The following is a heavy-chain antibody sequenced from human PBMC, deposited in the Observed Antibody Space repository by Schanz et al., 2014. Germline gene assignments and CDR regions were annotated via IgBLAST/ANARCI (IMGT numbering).Heavy chain of an antibody. V-gene: IGHV1-24*01. CDR1: GSIFSKLL. CDR2: FDPKKGEA. CDR3: ARDVPINDY. J-gene: IGHJ4*02. Sequence: QVQLVQSGAEVKKPGASVKVSCKVSGSIFSKLLMHWVRQGPAKGLEWMGGFDPKKGEAIYAQKFQGRVTMTEDTSTGTAYMELRSLTSDDTAVYYCARDVPINDYWGQGTPXTVSS. D-gene: IGHD2-2*01.